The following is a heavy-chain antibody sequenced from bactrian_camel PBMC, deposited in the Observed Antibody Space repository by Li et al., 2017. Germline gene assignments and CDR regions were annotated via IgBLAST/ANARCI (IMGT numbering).Heavy chain of an antibody. Sequence: VQLVESGGGSVQTGGSLRLSCVVSGHSRGSNCVGWYRLPPGRAPAEREGIAAIRRDGGETWYAASVKGRFTISRDNAKSTLYLQLNSLKTEDTAMYYCTKDRSYGTRNWVQSTRGQGTQVTVS. CDR3: TKDRSYGTRNWVQST. CDR2: IRRDGGET. V-gene: IGHV3S32*01. J-gene: IGHJ4*01. D-gene: IGHD3*01. CDR1: GHSRGSNC.